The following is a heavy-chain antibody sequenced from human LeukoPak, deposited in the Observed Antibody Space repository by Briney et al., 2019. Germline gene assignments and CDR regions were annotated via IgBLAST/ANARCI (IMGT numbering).Heavy chain of an antibody. CDR3: ARQIWPNDAFDI. D-gene: IGHD2/OR15-2a*01. V-gene: IGHV4-59*08. J-gene: IGHJ3*02. CDR1: GGSISSYY. CDR2: IYYSGST. Sequence: SETLSLTCTVSGGSISSYYWSWIRQPPGKGLEWIGYIYYSGSTNYNPSLKSRVTISVDTSKNQFSLKLSSVTAADTAVYYCARQIWPNDAFDIWGQGTMVTVSS.